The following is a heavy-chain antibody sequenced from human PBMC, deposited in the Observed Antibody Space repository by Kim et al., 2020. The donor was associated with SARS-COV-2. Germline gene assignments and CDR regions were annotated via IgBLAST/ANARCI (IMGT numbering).Heavy chain of an antibody. V-gene: IGHV4-30-2*05. J-gene: IGHJ6*03. D-gene: IGHD3-3*02. CDR3: ARAISDYYYYYYMDV. Sequence: PSLKSRVTISVDTSKNQFSLKLSSVTAADTAVYYCARAISDYYYYYYMDVWGKGTTVTVSS.